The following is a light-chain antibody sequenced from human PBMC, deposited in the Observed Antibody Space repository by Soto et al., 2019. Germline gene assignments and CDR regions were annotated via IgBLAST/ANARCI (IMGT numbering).Light chain of an antibody. V-gene: IGKV3-15*01. CDR1: QSVSSY. CDR2: AAS. Sequence: EIVMTQSPATLSVSPGERATLTCRASQSVSSYLAWYQQKPGQAPRLLIYAASTWATGIPARFSGSGSGTDFTLTISSLQSEDFAAYYCQQYNNWPPWTFGQGTKVEIK. CDR3: QQYNNWPPWT. J-gene: IGKJ1*01.